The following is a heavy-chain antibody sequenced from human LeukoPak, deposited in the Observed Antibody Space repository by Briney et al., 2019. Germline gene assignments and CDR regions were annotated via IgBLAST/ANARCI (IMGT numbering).Heavy chain of an antibody. V-gene: IGHV3-48*01. CDR3: ARGDPHADL. J-gene: IGHJ5*02. CDR1: GFTFSSYS. CDR2: ISSSSSTI. Sequence: PGGSLRLSCAASGFTFSSYSMNWVRQAPGKGLEWVSYISSSSSTIYYADSVKGRFTISRDNAKNSLYLQMNSLRVEDTGVFYCARGDPHADLWGQGTLVTVSS.